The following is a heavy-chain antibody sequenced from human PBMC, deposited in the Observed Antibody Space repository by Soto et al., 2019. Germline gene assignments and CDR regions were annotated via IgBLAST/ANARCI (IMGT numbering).Heavy chain of an antibody. J-gene: IGHJ4*02. CDR2: IYYSGST. D-gene: IGHD6-19*01. CDR3: ASLYSSGWYYFDY. CDR1: GGSISSGGYY. V-gene: IGHV4-31*03. Sequence: SETLSLTCPVSGGSISSGGYYWSWIRQHPGKGLEWIGYIYYSGSTYYNPSLKSRVTISVDTSKNQFSLKLSSVTAADTAVYYCASLYSSGWYYFDYWGQGXXVTXSX.